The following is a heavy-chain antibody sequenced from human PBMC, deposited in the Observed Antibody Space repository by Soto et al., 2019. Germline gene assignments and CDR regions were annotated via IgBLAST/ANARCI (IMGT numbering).Heavy chain of an antibody. V-gene: IGHV1-69*01. CDR1: GGTFSSYA. Sequence: QVQLVQSGAEVKKPGSSVKVSCKASGGTFSSYAISWVRQAPGQGLEWMGGIIPIFGTANYAQKFQGRVTITADDSKSTAYMELSRLRTEDTAVSSCARRVEMATIHWYFALWGRGTLVTVSS. CDR3: ARRVEMATIHWYFAL. J-gene: IGHJ2*01. D-gene: IGHD5-12*01. CDR2: IIPIFGTA.